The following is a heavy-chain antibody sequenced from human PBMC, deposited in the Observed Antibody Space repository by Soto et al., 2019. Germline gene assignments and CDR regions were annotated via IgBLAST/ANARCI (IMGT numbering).Heavy chain of an antibody. D-gene: IGHD2-15*01. CDR3: ARGFYDLGGYKTFSFDY. J-gene: IGHJ4*02. CDR1: GFTVSSNY. Sequence: EVQLVETGGGLIQPGGSLRLSCAASGFTVSSNYMIWVRQAPGKGLEWVSVIYSGGVTDYADSVKGRFTISRDNSKNTLYLQMNSLRAEDTAVYFCARGFYDLGGYKTFSFDYWGQGTLVTVSS. CDR2: IYSGGVT. V-gene: IGHV3-53*02.